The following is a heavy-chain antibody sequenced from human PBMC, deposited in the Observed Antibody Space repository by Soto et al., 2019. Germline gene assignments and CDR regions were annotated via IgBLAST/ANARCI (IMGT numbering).Heavy chain of an antibody. Sequence: QVQLVQSGAEVKKPGASVKVSCKVSGYNLSALSIHWVRQVLGKGLEWMGGFDPEAVGTTYAQRFQGRVTMTEDKSTDTAYMELSSLRSEDTAMYYCATPKIPDYGTYGDFDYWGQGTLVTVTS. CDR3: ATPKIPDYGTYGDFDY. D-gene: IGHD4-4*01. J-gene: IGHJ4*02. CDR2: FDPEAVGT. CDR1: GYNLSALS. V-gene: IGHV1-24*01.